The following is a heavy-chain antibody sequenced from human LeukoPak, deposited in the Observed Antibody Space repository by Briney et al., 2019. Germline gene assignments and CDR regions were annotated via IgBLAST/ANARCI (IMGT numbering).Heavy chain of an antibody. V-gene: IGHV4-38-2*02. J-gene: IGHJ4*02. CDR2: IYHSGST. CDR3: ATTTIRLGF. Sequence: SETLSLTCTVSGYSISSGYYWGWIRQPPGKGLEWIGSIYHSGSTYYNPSLKSRVTISVDTSKNQFSLRLSSVTAADTAVYYCATTTIRLGFWGQGTLVTVSS. D-gene: IGHD1-26*01. CDR1: GYSISSGYY.